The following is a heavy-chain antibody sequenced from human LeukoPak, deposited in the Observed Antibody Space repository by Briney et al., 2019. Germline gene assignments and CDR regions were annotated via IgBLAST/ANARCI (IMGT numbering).Heavy chain of an antibody. V-gene: IGHV3-23*01. CDR1: GFTFNTYA. CDR2: IGGSSTTT. J-gene: IGHJ4*02. CDR3: AKDKHTTSSPRFDY. Sequence: GGSLRLSCAASGFTFNTYAMSWVRQAPGKGLEWVSGIGGSSTTTNYADSVKGRFTISRDNSENTLYLQMSSLRAEDTAVYYCAKDKHTTSSPRFDYWGQGTLVTVSS. D-gene: IGHD6-6*01.